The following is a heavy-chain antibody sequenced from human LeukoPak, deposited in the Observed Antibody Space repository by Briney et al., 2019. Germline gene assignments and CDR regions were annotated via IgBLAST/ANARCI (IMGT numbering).Heavy chain of an antibody. CDR3: ARELIAAAAD. V-gene: IGHV3-30*04. CDR2: ISYDGSNK. D-gene: IGHD6-13*01. J-gene: IGHJ4*02. CDR1: GFTFSSYA. Sequence: GRSLRLSCAASGFTFSSYAMHWVRQAPGKGLEWVAVISYDGSNKYYADSVKGRFTISRDNSKNTLYLQMNSLRAEDTAVYYCARELIAAAADWGQGTLVTVSP.